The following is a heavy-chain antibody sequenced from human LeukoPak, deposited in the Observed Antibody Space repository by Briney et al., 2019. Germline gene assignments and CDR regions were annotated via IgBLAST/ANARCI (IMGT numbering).Heavy chain of an antibody. D-gene: IGHD4-23*01. J-gene: IGHJ3*02. CDR2: IIPIFGTA. Sequence: SVKVSCXASGGTFSSYAISWVRQAPGQGLEWMGRIIPIFGTANYAQKFQGRVTITTDESTSTAHMELSSLRSEDTAVYYCAREAMVVTGGHAFDIWGQGTMVTVSS. CDR1: GGTFSSYA. CDR3: AREAMVVTGGHAFDI. V-gene: IGHV1-69*05.